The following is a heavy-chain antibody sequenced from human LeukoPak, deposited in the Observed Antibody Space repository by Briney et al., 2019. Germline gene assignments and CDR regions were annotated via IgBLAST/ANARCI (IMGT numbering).Heavy chain of an antibody. V-gene: IGHV3-21*01. Sequence: GGSLRLSCAASGFTFSDYSMNWVRQAPGKGLEWVSSISSSSSYIYYADSVKGRFTISRDNAKNSLYLQMNSLRAEDTAVYYCARVGNYYDSSGLDYWGQGTLVTVSS. J-gene: IGHJ4*02. CDR3: ARVGNYYDSSGLDY. D-gene: IGHD3-22*01. CDR1: GFTFSDYS. CDR2: ISSSSSYI.